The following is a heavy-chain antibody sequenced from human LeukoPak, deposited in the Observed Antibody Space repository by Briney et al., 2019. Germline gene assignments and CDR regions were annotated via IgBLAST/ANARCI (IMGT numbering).Heavy chain of an antibody. CDR3: ANIDYYYTSALDD. V-gene: IGHV3-23*01. CDR1: GFTFSSYA. CDR2: IRRTGGST. D-gene: IGHD3-22*01. J-gene: IGHJ4*02. Sequence: GGSLRLSCAASGFTFSSYAMSWVRQAPGKGLEWVSAIRRTGGSTYYADSVKGRFTISRDNSKNTLYLQMHSLRAEDTAVYYCANIDYYYTSALDDWGQGTLVTVSS.